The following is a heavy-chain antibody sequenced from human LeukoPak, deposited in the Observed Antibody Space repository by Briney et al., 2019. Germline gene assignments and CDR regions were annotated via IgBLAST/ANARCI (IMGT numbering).Heavy chain of an antibody. V-gene: IGHV3-23*01. Sequence: PPGGSLRLSFAASGFTFSSYAMSWVRQAPGNGLEWVSAISGSGGSTYYADSVKGRFTISRDNSKNTLYLQMNSLRAEDTAVYYCAKDQASRGSYSGVDYWGQGTLVTVSS. CDR3: AKDQASRGSYSGVDY. CDR2: ISGSGGST. J-gene: IGHJ4*02. CDR1: GFTFSSYA. D-gene: IGHD1-26*01.